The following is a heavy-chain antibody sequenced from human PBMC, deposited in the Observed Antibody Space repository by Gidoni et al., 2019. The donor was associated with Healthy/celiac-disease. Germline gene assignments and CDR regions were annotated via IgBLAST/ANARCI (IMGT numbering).Heavy chain of an antibody. Sequence: QVQLVQSGAEVKKPGASVKVSCKASGYTFTSYAMHWVRQAPGKRLEWMGWINAGNGNTKYSQKFQGRVTITRDTSASTAYMELSSLRSEDTAVYYCARVLARRLGYCSGGSCYSFDYWGQGTLVTVSS. CDR3: ARVLARRLGYCSGGSCYSFDY. D-gene: IGHD2-15*01. V-gene: IGHV1-3*01. CDR1: GYTFTSYA. J-gene: IGHJ4*02. CDR2: INAGNGNT.